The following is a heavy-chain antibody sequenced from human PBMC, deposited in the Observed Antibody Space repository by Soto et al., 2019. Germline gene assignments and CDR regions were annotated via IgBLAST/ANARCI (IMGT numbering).Heavy chain of an antibody. J-gene: IGHJ3*02. CDR2: ISGGGGST. Sequence: GGSLRLSCAPSGFTFSSYAMSWVRKAQGKGLEWVSAISGGGGSTYYEDSVKARFTISRDNSKNTLYLQMNSLRAEDTAVYYCAKGGSGHAFDIWGQGTMVTVSS. D-gene: IGHD6-19*01. CDR1: GFTFSSYA. CDR3: AKGGSGHAFDI. V-gene: IGHV3-23*01.